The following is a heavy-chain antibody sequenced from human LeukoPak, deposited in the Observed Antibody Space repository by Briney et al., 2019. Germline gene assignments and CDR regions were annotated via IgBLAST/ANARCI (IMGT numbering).Heavy chain of an antibody. CDR2: INPNSGGT. V-gene: IGHV1-2*06. D-gene: IGHD2-21*02. Sequence: ASVKVSCKASGYTSTGYYMHWVRQAPGQGLEWMGRINPNSGGTNYAQKFQGRVTMTRDTSTSTAYMELSRLRSDDTAVYYCASDSHIVVVTAIHRYFQHWGQGTLVTVSS. J-gene: IGHJ1*01. CDR3: ASDSHIVVVTAIHRYFQH. CDR1: GYTSTGYY.